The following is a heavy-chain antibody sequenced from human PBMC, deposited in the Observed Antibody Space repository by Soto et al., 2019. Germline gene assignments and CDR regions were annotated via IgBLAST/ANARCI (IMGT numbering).Heavy chain of an antibody. J-gene: IGHJ4*02. V-gene: IGHV2-5*02. CDR1: GFALSTSGVG. D-gene: IGHD3-10*01. CDR3: AHNTLETEYYGSGSYPYYFDY. Sequence: QITLKESGPTLVKPTQTLTLTCTFSGFALSTSGVGVGWIRQPPGKALEWLGVISWEDDKRYSPSLKTRLTITKDTSKHQVVLTITNMDPVDTATYYCAHNTLETEYYGSGSYPYYFDYWGQGTLVTVSS. CDR2: ISWEDDK.